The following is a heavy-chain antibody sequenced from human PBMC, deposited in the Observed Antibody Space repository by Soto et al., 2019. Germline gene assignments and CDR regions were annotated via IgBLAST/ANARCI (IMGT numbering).Heavy chain of an antibody. Sequence: EVQLVESGGGLVQPGRSLRLSCAASGFIFDDYAMHWVRQAPGKGLEWVSGISWNSDTIAYEDSVQGRFTITRDNAKNSLYLQMNNLRAEDTALYYCAKGRDGYILVAFDIWGQGTMVTVSS. V-gene: IGHV3-9*01. D-gene: IGHD5-12*01. J-gene: IGHJ3*02. CDR1: GFIFDDYA. CDR2: ISWNSDTI. CDR3: AKGRDGYILVAFDI.